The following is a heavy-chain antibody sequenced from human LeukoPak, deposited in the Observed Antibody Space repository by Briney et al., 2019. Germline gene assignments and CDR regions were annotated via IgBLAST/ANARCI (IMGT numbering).Heavy chain of an antibody. J-gene: IGHJ4*02. CDR2: ILPGDSDT. V-gene: IGHV5-51*01. CDR1: GYSSSNYW. CDR3: ARQYYDILTDPNYFDS. D-gene: IGHD3-9*01. Sequence: GESLKISCKGSGYSSSNYWIGWVRQMPGKGLEWVGIILPGDSDTRYSPSFQGQVTMSADKSISTAYLQWSSLKAADTAMYYCARQYYDILTDPNYFDSWGQGTLVTVSS.